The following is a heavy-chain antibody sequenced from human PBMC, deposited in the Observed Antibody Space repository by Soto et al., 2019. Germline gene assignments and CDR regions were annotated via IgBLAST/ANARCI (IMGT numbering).Heavy chain of an antibody. CDR2: IYYSGST. J-gene: IGHJ2*01. CDR3: ARVVAALVGATDWYFDL. D-gene: IGHD1-26*01. Sequence: SETLSLTCTVSGGSISSGDYYWSWIRQPPGKGLEWIGYIYYSGSTYYNPSLKSRVTISADTSKNQFSLKLSSVTAADTAVYYCARVVAALVGATDWYFDLWGRGTLVTVSS. V-gene: IGHV4-30-4*01. CDR1: GGSISSGDYY.